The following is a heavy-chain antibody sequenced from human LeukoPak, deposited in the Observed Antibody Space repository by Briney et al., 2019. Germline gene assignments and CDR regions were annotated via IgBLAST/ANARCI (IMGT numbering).Heavy chain of an antibody. CDR2: IWYDGSNK. CDR3: ARAGIAVAGTPHAFDI. J-gene: IGHJ3*02. V-gene: IGHV3-33*01. Sequence: GRSLRLSCAASGFTFSSYGMHWVRQAPGKGLEGVAVIWYDGSNKYYADSVKGRLTISRDNSKNTLYLQMNSLRAEDTAVYYCARAGIAVAGTPHAFDIWGQGTMVTVSS. CDR1: GFTFSSYG. D-gene: IGHD6-19*01.